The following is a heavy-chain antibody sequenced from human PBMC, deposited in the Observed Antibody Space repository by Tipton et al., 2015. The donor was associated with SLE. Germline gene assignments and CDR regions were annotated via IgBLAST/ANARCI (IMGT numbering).Heavy chain of an antibody. CDR2: IYYSGST. D-gene: IGHD1-1*01. V-gene: IGHV4-59*01. Sequence: TLSLTCTVSGGSIGSYYWSWIRQPPGKGLQWIGYIYYSGSTNYNPSLKSRVTISVDTSKKQFSLKLSSVTAADTAAYYCARDRTGGAGFDYWGQGTLVTVSS. CDR3: ARDRTGGAGFDY. J-gene: IGHJ4*02. CDR1: GGSIGSYY.